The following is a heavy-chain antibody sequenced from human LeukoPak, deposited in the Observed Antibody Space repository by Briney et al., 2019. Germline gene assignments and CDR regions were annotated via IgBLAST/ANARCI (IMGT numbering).Heavy chain of an antibody. V-gene: IGHV3-21*01. Sequence: GGSLRLSCAASGFTFSTYNMNWVRQAPGKGLEWVSSISTSGSSTFYADSMKGRFTISRDNAKSSLYLQMSSLRAEDTAVYYCAREPGNNGDLDYWGQGTLVTASS. CDR2: ISTSGSST. J-gene: IGHJ4*02. CDR1: GFTFSTYN. CDR3: AREPGNNGDLDY. D-gene: IGHD4-17*01.